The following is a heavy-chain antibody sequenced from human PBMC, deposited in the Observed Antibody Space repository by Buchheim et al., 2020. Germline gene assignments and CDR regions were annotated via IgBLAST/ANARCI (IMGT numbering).Heavy chain of an antibody. Sequence: QVQLVESGGGVVQPGRSLRLSCAASGFTFSSYAMHWVRQAPGKGLEGVAVISYDGSNKYYADSVKGRFTISRDNSKNTLYLQMNSLRAEDTAVYYCARASSSIYEYVWGSYDHGMDVWGQGTT. J-gene: IGHJ6*02. CDR3: ARASSSIYEYVWGSYDHGMDV. CDR1: GFTFSSYA. CDR2: ISYDGSNK. D-gene: IGHD3-16*01. V-gene: IGHV3-30-3*01.